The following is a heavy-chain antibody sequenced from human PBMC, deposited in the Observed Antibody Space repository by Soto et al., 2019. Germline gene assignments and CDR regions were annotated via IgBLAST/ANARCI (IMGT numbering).Heavy chain of an antibody. CDR2: INPNSGGT. Sequence: QVQLVQSGAEVKKPGASVKVSCKASGYTFTGYYMHWVRQAPGQGLEWMGWINPNSGGTNYAQKCQGWVTMTRDTSISTAYMELSRLRSDDTAVYYCARDRDGIMITFGGVIVPKYYFDYWGQGTLVTVSS. J-gene: IGHJ4*02. CDR1: GYTFTGYY. CDR3: ARDRDGIMITFGGVIVPKYYFDY. V-gene: IGHV1-2*04. D-gene: IGHD3-16*02.